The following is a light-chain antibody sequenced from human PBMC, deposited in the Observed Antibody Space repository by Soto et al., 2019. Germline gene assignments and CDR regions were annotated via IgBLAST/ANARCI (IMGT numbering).Light chain of an antibody. CDR2: AAS. CDR3: QQSYSTPLT. J-gene: IGKJ4*01. Sequence: DIQMTPYPSSLSASVGDRVTITCRASQSISSYLNWYQQKPGKAPKLLIYAASSLQSGVPSRFSGSGSGTDFTLTISSLQPEDFATYYCQQSYSTPLTFGGGTKVDIK. V-gene: IGKV1-39*01. CDR1: QSISSY.